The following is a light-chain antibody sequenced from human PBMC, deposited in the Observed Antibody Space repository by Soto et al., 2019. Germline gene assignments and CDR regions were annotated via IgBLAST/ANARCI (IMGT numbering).Light chain of an antibody. J-gene: IGLJ2*01. Sequence: QSVLTQPPSVSGAPGQRVTISCTGSSSNIGAGYDVHWYQQLPGTAPKLLIYGNSNRPSGVPDRFSGSKSGTSASLAITGLQAEDEADYYRPSYDSSLHVVFGGGTKLTVL. CDR1: SSNIGAGYD. CDR2: GNS. V-gene: IGLV1-40*01. CDR3: PSYDSSLHVV.